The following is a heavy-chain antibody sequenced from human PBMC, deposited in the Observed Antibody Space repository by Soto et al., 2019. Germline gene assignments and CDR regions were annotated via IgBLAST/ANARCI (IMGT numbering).Heavy chain of an antibody. V-gene: IGHV4-30-2*01. CDR3: ARVPDR. J-gene: IGHJ5*02. CDR1: GGSISSGGYS. D-gene: IGHD2-2*01. Sequence: QLQLQGSGSGLVKPSQTLSLTCAVSGGSISSGGYSWSWIRQPPGKGLEWIGYIYHSGSTYYNPSLKSRVTISVDRSKNQFSLKLSSVTAADTAVYYSARVPDRWGQGTLVTVSS. CDR2: IYHSGST.